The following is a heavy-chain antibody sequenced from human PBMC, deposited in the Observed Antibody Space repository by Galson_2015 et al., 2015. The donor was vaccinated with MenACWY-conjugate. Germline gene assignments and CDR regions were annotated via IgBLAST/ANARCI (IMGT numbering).Heavy chain of an antibody. V-gene: IGHV2-70*11. J-gene: IGHJ6*03. CDR1: GFSLRTGGMC. CDR2: IDWDNNK. CDR3: ARLKRFTGYFYYYYIDV. D-gene: IGHD2-8*02. Sequence: ALVKPTQTLTLTCNFSGFSLRTGGMCVTWIRQPPGKALEWLARIDWDNNKYYSTSLKTRLTISKDTANNQGVLTMTNMDPVDTATYYCARLKRFTGYFYYYYIDVWGKGTAVTVSS.